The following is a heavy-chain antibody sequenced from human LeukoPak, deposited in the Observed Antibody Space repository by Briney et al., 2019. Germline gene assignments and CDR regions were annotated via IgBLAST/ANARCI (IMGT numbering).Heavy chain of an antibody. V-gene: IGHV4-59*08. CDR2: INYSGGT. J-gene: IGHJ4*03. Sequence: SESLSLTFMLSGASADIYYCSWIRQPPGKGLEWIGHINYSGGTKYNPSLKSRVTISVDTPKNQFSLKLSSVTAADTAVYYCARYYYDRSGFSQCMDYWGQGTMVTVSS. CDR1: GASADIYY. D-gene: IGHD3-22*01. CDR3: ARYYYDRSGFSQCMDY.